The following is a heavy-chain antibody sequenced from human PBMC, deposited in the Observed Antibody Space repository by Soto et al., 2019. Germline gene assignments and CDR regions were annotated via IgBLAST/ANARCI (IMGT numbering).Heavy chain of an antibody. CDR3: APRKYGSFNIGAFDI. CDR2: ISKSGIDI. Sequence: QAGGSLRLSCAASGFSFSTYEMNWVRQAPGKGLEWVSYISKSGIDIYYADSVKGRFTISRDNANNSLYMQMNSLRAEDTAVYYCAPRKYGSFNIGAFDIWGQGRMVTVSS. J-gene: IGHJ3*02. D-gene: IGHD1-26*01. CDR1: GFSFSTYE. V-gene: IGHV3-48*03.